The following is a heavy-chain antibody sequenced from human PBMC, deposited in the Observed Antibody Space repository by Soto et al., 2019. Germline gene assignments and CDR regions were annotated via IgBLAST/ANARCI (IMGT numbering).Heavy chain of an antibody. J-gene: IGHJ6*02. CDR3: XXXXXXXXXWILVPXXXMDV. Sequence: QVQLVQSGAEVKKPGASVKVSCKASGYTFTSYAMHWVRQAPXQRLXXMGWINAGNGNTKYSQKFQGRVTITRDTSASTAXXXXXXXXXXXXXXXXXXXXXXXXXXWILVPXXXMDVWGQGTTVTVSS. V-gene: IGHV1-3*01. D-gene: IGHD6-6*01. CDR2: INAGNGNT. CDR1: GYTFTSYA.